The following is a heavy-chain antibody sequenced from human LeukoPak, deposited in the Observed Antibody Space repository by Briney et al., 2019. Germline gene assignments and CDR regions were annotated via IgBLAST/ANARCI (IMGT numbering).Heavy chain of an antibody. D-gene: IGHD2-2*01. J-gene: IGHJ4*02. CDR3: AKSRYCTSTTCSSIF. CDR2: IRGSGGST. V-gene: IGHV3-23*01. Sequence: GGSLRLSCAASGFTFSSYGMSWVRQAPGKGLEWVSGIRGSGGSTYCADSVKGRFTISRDNSKNTLYLEMNSLRGEDTAVYYCAKSRYCTSTTCSSIFWGQGTLVTVSS. CDR1: GFTFSSYG.